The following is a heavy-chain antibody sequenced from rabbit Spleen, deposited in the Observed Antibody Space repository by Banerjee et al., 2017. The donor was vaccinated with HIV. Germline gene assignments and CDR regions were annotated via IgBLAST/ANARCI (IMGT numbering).Heavy chain of an antibody. CDR3: ARDLAGVIGWNFSL. CDR1: GIDLMSIA. D-gene: IGHD4-1*01. Sequence: LKESGGRLVTPGGSLTLSCKASGIDLMSIAMSWVRQAPGKGLEWIGDIYPVFGITNYANWVKGRFTISSDNAQNTVDLQMNSLTPADTATYFCARDLAGVIGWNFSLWGPGTLVTVS. V-gene: IGHV1S7*01. CDR2: IYPVFGIT. J-gene: IGHJ4*01.